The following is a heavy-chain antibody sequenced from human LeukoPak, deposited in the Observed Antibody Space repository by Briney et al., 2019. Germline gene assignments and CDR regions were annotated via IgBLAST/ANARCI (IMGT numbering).Heavy chain of an antibody. V-gene: IGHV1-8*01. D-gene: IGHD5-12*01. CDR3: ARGSGGYDYYYYYYMDV. Sequence: ASVKVSCKASGYTFTSNDINWVRQATGQGLEWMGWMNPNSGNTGYAQKFQGRVTMTRNTSITTAYMELSNLRSEDTAVYYCARGSGGYDYYYYYYMDVWGKGTTVTISS. CDR1: GYTFTSND. CDR2: MNPNSGNT. J-gene: IGHJ6*03.